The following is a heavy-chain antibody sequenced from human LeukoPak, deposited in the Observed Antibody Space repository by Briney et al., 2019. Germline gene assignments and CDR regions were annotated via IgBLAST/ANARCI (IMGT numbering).Heavy chain of an antibody. D-gene: IGHD3-22*01. CDR1: GFTFSNYA. CDR3: AKGAYYYDSTGYRYFDY. J-gene: IGHJ4*02. CDR2: ISSGGGST. Sequence: GRSLRLSCAASGFTFSNYAMSWVRQAPGKGLEWVSGISSGGGSTVYADSVKGRFTISRDTSKNTLYLQMNSLRAEDTAVYYCAKGAYYYDSTGYRYFDYWGQGTLVTVSS. V-gene: IGHV3-23*01.